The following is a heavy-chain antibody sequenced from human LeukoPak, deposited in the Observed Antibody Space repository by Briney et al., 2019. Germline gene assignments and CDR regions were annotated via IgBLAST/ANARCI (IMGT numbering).Heavy chain of an antibody. Sequence: PGGSLRLSCAASGFTFSSSRMSWVRHPPGEGLQWVANVNQDGTEKHFLDSVKGRFTISRDNAKKSLYLQMSSLRPEDTALYFCVKGDWYFESWGQGPLVTVSS. CDR2: VNQDGTEK. J-gene: IGHJ4*02. V-gene: IGHV3-7*04. CDR1: GFTFSSSR. CDR3: VKGDWYFES. D-gene: IGHD2-21*01.